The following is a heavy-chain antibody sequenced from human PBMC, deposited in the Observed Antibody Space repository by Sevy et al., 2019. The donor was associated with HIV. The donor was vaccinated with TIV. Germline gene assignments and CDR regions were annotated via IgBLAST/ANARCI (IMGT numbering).Heavy chain of an antibody. CDR1: GFTFSSYA. Sequence: GGSLRLSCAASGFTFSSYAMHWVRQAPGKGLEWVAVISYDGSNKYYADSVKGRFTISRDNSKNSLYLQMNSLRAEDTAVYYCARDQTQSGYDSHWFDPWGQGTLVTVS. V-gene: IGHV3-30-3*01. J-gene: IGHJ5*02. CDR2: ISYDGSNK. D-gene: IGHD5-12*01. CDR3: ARDQTQSGYDSHWFDP.